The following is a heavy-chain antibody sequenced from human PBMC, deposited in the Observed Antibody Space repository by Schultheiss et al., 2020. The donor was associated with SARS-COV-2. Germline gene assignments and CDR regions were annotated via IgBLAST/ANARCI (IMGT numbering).Heavy chain of an antibody. CDR3: ARDETEWTAWFDP. CDR1: GYTFTGYY. Sequence: ASVKVSCKASGYTFTGYYMHWVRQAPGQGLEWMGWINPNSGGTNYAQKFQGRVTMTRDTSISTAYMELSRLRSDDTAVYYCARDETEWTAWFDPWGQGTLVTVSS. J-gene: IGHJ5*02. CDR2: INPNSGGT. V-gene: IGHV1-2*02. D-gene: IGHD3-3*01.